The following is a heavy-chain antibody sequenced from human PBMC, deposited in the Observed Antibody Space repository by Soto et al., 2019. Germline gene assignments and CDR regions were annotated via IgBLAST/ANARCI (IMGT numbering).Heavy chain of an antibody. V-gene: IGHV4-31*03. CDR3: ARVPRGNYGYPSYFDS. J-gene: IGHJ4*02. Sequence: SETLSLTCTVSGGSISSGGYYWSWIRQHPGKGLEWIGYIYYSGSTYYNPSLKSRVTISVDTSKNQFSLKLSSVTAADTAVYYCARVPRGNYGYPSYFDSWGQGTLVTVSS. D-gene: IGHD1-7*01. CDR2: IYYSGST. CDR1: GGSISSGGYY.